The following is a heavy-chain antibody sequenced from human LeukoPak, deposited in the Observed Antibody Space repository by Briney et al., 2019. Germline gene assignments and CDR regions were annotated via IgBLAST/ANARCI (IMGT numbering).Heavy chain of an antibody. CDR2: ISFDGTNK. CDR3: AKEGSF. Sequence: GGSLRLSCAASGFTFSNYGMHWVRQAPGKGLEWVAVISFDGTNKYYADSVKGRFTISRDNSKNTLYLQMNSRITEDTAVYYCAKEGSFWGQGTLVTVSS. V-gene: IGHV3-30*18. CDR1: GFTFSNYG. J-gene: IGHJ4*02.